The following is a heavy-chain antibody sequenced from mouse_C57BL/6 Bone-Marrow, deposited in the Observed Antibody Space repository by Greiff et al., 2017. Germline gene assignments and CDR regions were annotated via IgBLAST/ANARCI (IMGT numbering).Heavy chain of an antibody. CDR3: ARSYYGSSSWFAY. J-gene: IGHJ3*01. CDR2: IWWDDDK. CDR1: GFSLSTFGMG. D-gene: IGHD1-1*01. Sequence: QVTLKESGPGILQPSQTLSLTCSFSGFSLSTFGMGVGWIRQPSGKGLEWLAHIWWDDDKYYNPVLKSRLTISKDTSKNQVFLKIANVDTADTATYYCARSYYGSSSWFAYWGQGTLVTVSA. V-gene: IGHV8-8*01.